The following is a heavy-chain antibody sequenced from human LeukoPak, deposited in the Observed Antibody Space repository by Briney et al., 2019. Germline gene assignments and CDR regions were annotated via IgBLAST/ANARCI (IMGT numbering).Heavy chain of an antibody. Sequence: PGGSLRLSCAASGFTFSDYYMSWIRQAPGKGLEWVSYISSSGSTIYYADSVKGRFTISRDNAKNSLYLQMNSLRAEDTAVYYCARDRGITIFAVVGGWFDPWGQGTLVTVSS. CDR1: GFTFSDYY. CDR3: ARDRGITIFAVVGGWFDP. D-gene: IGHD3-3*01. J-gene: IGHJ5*02. CDR2: ISSSGSTI. V-gene: IGHV3-11*04.